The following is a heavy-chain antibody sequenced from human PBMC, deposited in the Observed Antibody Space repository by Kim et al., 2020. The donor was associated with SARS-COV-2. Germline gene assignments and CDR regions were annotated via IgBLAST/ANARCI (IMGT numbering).Heavy chain of an antibody. J-gene: IGHJ4*01. CDR3: ASVTSIAARSPFDY. D-gene: IGHD6-6*01. V-gene: IGHV4-39*07. CDR2: IYYSGST. CDR1: GGSISSSSYY. Sequence: SETLSLTCTVSGGSISSSSYYWGWIRQPPGKGLEWIGSIYYSGSTYYNPSLKSRVTISVDTSKNQFSLKLSSVTAADTAVYYCASVTSIAARSPFDYWG.